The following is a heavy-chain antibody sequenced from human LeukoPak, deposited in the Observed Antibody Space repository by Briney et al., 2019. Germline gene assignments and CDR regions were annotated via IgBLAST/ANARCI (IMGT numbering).Heavy chain of an antibody. CDR2: INPGDSDA. Sequence: AESLQISCKASGYNFPNYWIVCVRQLPAKGLVWMGIINPGDSDATYSPSFQGQVTILADNSITTAYLQWSSLKASDTAIYYCATIDYDDRRRGHWYFDLWGRGTLLTVSS. V-gene: IGHV5-51*01. CDR3: ATIDYDDRRRGHWYFDL. CDR1: GYNFPNYW. D-gene: IGHD4-17*01. J-gene: IGHJ2*01.